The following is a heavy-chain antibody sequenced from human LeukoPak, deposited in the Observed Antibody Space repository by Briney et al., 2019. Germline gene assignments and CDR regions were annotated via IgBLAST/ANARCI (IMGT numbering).Heavy chain of an antibody. D-gene: IGHD2-21*01. CDR3: ARDHTDPGLFFDS. V-gene: IGHV3-7*01. CDR1: GFTFSTYW. J-gene: IGHJ4*02. CDR2: IKHDGNEM. Sequence: QSGGSLRLSCTASGFTFSTYWMGWVRQAPGKGPEWVANIKHDGNEMYYVDSVKGRFSISRDNAKNSLYLQMNSLRAEDTALYYCARDHTDPGLFFDSWGQGTLVTVSS.